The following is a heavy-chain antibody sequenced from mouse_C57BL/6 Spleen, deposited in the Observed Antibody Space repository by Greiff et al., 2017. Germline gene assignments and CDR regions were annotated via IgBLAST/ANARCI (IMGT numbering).Heavy chain of an antibody. CDR3: ARWDTTVGVGAMDY. J-gene: IGHJ4*01. Sequence: QVQLKQSGAELARPGASVKLSCKASGYTFTSYGISWVKQRTGQGLEWIGEIYPRSGNTYYNEKFKGKATLTADKSSSTAYMELRSLTSEDSAVYFCARWDTTVGVGAMDYWGQGTSVTVSS. D-gene: IGHD1-1*01. CDR2: IYPRSGNT. V-gene: IGHV1-81*01. CDR1: GYTFTSYG.